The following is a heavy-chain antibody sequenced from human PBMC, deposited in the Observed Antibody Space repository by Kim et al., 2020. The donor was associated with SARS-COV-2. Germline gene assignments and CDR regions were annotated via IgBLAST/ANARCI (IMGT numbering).Heavy chain of an antibody. CDR1: GFTFGDYA. V-gene: IGHV3-9*01. J-gene: IGHJ6*02. Sequence: GGSLRLSCAASGFTFGDYAMHWVRQAPGKGLEWVSGISWNSGSIGYADSVKGRFTISRDNAKNSLYLKMNSLRAEDTALYYCAKDSGYSSGWVYYYYYYGMDVWGQGTTVTVSS. CDR2: ISWNSGSI. D-gene: IGHD6-19*01. CDR3: AKDSGYSSGWVYYYYYYGMDV.